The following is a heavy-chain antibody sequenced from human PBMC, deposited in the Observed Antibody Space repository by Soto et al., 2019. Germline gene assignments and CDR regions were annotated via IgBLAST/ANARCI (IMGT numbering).Heavy chain of an antibody. CDR2: IYWDDDK. CDR1: GFSLSSTRVA. Sequence: QITLKESGPTLVKPTQTLTLTCTFSGFSLSSTRVAVGWIRQPPGKALEWLALIYWDDDKRSSPFLKSRLTITNDTPKHPAVLTMTNMAPVDTATYYCAHSVVAGLGYYFDYWGQGTLVTVSS. J-gene: IGHJ4*02. D-gene: IGHD6-19*01. CDR3: AHSVVAGLGYYFDY. V-gene: IGHV2-5*02.